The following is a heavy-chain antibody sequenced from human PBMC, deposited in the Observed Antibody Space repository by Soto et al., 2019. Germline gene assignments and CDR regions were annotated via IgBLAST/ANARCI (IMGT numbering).Heavy chain of an antibody. CDR3: ARVGYCSSTPCWPIGYFEY. CDR1: SDSISSFY. CDR2: IFSSGST. D-gene: IGHD2-2*01. J-gene: IGHJ4*02. V-gene: IGHV4-59*01. Sequence: PSETLCLTCTASSDSISSFYWTWIRQPPGKGLEWVGYIFSSGSTNYNPSLKSRVTISVDTSENQFSLKLTSVTAADTAVYYCARVGYCSSTPCWPIGYFEYWGQGTLVTVSS.